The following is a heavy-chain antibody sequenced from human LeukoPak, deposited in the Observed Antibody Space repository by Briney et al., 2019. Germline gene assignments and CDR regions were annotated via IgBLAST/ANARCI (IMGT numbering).Heavy chain of an antibody. CDR1: GFTVSSNY. V-gene: IGHV3-66*01. CDR3: ARETGYSSGWYYQIDY. CDR2: IYSGGST. Sequence: GGSLRLSCAASGFTVSSNYMSWVRQAPGKGLEWFSVIYSGGSTYYADSVKGRFTISRDNSKNTLYLQMNSLRAEDTAVYYCARETGYSSGWYYQIDYWGQGTLVTVSS. J-gene: IGHJ4*02. D-gene: IGHD6-19*01.